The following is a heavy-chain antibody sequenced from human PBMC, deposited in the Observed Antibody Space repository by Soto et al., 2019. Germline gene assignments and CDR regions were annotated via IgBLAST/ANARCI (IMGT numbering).Heavy chain of an antibody. D-gene: IGHD1-26*01. CDR2: LYYSGST. CDR3: ASLSPYSGRYSPDY. V-gene: IGHV4-39*01. CDR1: GGSISSSSYY. Sequence: QLQLQESGPGLVKPSETLSLTCTVSGGSISSSSYYWGWIRQPPGKGLEWIGSLYYSGSTYYNPSLKSRDAISVDTSKNQFSLKVSSVTAADTAVYYWASLSPYSGRYSPDYWGQGTLVTVSS. J-gene: IGHJ4*02.